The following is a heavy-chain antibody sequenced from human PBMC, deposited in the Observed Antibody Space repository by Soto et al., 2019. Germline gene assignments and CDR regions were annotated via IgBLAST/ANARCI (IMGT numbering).Heavy chain of an antibody. CDR1: GFTFSSYA. Sequence: QVQLVESGGGVVQPGRSLRLSCAASGFTFSSYAMHWVRQAPGKGLEWVAVISYDGSNKYYADSVKGRFTISRDNSKNTLYLQMNRLGGEDTAVYYCARGIGQYDFWSGYAPGMDVWGQGTTVTVSS. CDR2: ISYDGSNK. V-gene: IGHV3-30-3*01. J-gene: IGHJ6*02. CDR3: ARGIGQYDFWSGYAPGMDV. D-gene: IGHD3-3*01.